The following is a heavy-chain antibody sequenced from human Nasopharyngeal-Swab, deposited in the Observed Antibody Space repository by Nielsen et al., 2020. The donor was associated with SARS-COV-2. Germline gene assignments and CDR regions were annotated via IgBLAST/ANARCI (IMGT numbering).Heavy chain of an antibody. CDR2: IAHDASNE. J-gene: IGHJ4*02. Sequence: GGSLRLSCAASGFRFDSFAMAWVRQAPGKGLEWVAFIAHDASNEYYGDSVKGRFSISRDSSKNTLYLQMDSLRGEDTAVYYCARDAPAHYGAFYWGRGTLVTVSS. V-gene: IGHV3-30*03. CDR1: GFRFDSFA. CDR3: ARDAPAHYGAFY. D-gene: IGHD4-17*01.